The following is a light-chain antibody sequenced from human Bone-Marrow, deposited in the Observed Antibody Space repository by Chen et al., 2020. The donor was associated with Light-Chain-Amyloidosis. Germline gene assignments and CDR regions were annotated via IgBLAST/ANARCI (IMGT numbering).Light chain of an antibody. Sequence: EVVLTQSPGTLSLSPGDRATLSCRASQAVSGFLAWYQQIPGQAPRLLIYDASRRATGIPDRFRGSGYGIDFILSVTRLEPEDFAVYYCQQYDTSPFTFGQGTRLEI. CDR2: DAS. CDR3: QQYDTSPFT. CDR1: QAVSGF. V-gene: IGKV3-20*01. J-gene: IGKJ2*01.